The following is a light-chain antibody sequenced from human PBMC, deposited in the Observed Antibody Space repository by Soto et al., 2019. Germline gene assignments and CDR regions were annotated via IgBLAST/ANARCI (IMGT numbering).Light chain of an antibody. J-gene: IGLJ2*01. CDR1: RSNIGAGYD. CDR3: LSFDSSLSVV. CDR2: GNT. V-gene: IGLV1-40*01. Sequence: QLVLTQPHSVSGAPGQRVTISCTGSRSNIGAGYDVHWYQQLPGRAPKLLIYGNTNRPSGVPDRFSGSKSGTSASLAITGLQAEDEADYYCLSFDSSLSVVFGGGTKLTVL.